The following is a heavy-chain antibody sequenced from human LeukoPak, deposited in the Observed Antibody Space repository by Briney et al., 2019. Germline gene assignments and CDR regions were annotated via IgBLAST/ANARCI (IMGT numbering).Heavy chain of an antibody. CDR1: GGSISSYY. CDR2: IYYGGST. J-gene: IGHJ4*02. V-gene: IGHV4-59*01. Sequence: PSETLSLTCTVSGGSISSYYWSWIRQPPGKGLERIGYIYYGGSTNYNPSLKSRVTTSIDTSKKQFSLRLRAVTAADTAVYYCARVKTLAGRFDYWGQGTLVTVSS. CDR3: ARVKTLAGRFDY. D-gene: IGHD6-25*01.